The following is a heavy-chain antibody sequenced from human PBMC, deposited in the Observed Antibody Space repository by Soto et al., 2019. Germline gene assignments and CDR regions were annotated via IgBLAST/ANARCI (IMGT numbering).Heavy chain of an antibody. V-gene: IGHV4-31*03. J-gene: IGHJ4*02. Sequence: QVQLQESGPGLVKPSQTLSLTCTVSGGSISSGGYYWSWIRQHPGKGLEWIGYIYYSGSTYYNPSLTSRVTISVDTSKNQFSLKLSSVTAADTAVYYCARDRMVRGVISHFDYWGQGTLVTVSS. CDR1: GGSISSGGYY. CDR2: IYYSGST. CDR3: ARDRMVRGVISHFDY. D-gene: IGHD3-10*01.